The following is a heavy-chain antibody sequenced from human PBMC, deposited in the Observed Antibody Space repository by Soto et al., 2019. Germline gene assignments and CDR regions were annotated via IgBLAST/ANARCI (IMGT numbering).Heavy chain of an antibody. V-gene: IGHV5-51*01. CDR2: IYPGDSDT. D-gene: IGHD3-10*01. Sequence: PGECLKISCQGSGYSFINYWGGWVRQMPGKGLEWMGVIYPGDSDTRYSPSFQGQVTISADKSISTAYLQWSSLKASDTAMYYCARHYYGSGSYYTPFDPWGQGTLVTVSS. J-gene: IGHJ5*02. CDR3: ARHYYGSGSYYTPFDP. CDR1: GYSFINYW.